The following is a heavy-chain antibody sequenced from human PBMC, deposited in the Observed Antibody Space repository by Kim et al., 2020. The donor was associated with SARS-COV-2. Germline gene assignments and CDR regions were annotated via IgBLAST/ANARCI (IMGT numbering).Heavy chain of an antibody. J-gene: IGHJ5*02. D-gene: IGHD6-6*01. CDR3: ARGKGSSSSKGVRWFDP. Sequence: SETLSLTCAVYGGSFSGYYWSWIRQPPGKGLEWIGEINHSGSTNYNPSLKSRVTISVDTSKNQFSLKLSSVTAADTAVYYCARGKGSSSSKGVRWFDPWG. V-gene: IGHV4-34*01. CDR1: GGSFSGYY. CDR2: INHSGST.